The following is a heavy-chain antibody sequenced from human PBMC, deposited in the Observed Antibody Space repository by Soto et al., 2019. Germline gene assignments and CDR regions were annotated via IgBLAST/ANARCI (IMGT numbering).Heavy chain of an antibody. Sequence: SETLSLTCAVYGGSFSGYYWSWIRQPPGKGLEWIGEINHSGSTNYNPSLKSRVTISVDTSKNQFSLKLSSVTAADTAVYYCARHSYYYDSSGYRYYYYGMDVWGQGTTVTVSS. J-gene: IGHJ6*02. CDR1: GGSFSGYY. V-gene: IGHV4-34*01. CDR3: ARHSYYYDSSGYRYYYYGMDV. D-gene: IGHD3-22*01. CDR2: INHSGST.